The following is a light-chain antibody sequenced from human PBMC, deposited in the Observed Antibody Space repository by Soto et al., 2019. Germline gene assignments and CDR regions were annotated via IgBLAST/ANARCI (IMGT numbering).Light chain of an antibody. CDR1: SSNIGSNT. J-gene: IGLJ3*02. Sequence: QSVLTQPPSASGTPGQRVTISCSGSSSNIGSNTVNWYQQIPGTAPILLIYSNNQRPSGVPDRFAGSKSGTSASLAIRGLQSEDAPDYYCAAWDDSLNGVVFGRGTVLTVL. CDR2: SNN. CDR3: AAWDDSLNGVV. V-gene: IGLV1-44*01.